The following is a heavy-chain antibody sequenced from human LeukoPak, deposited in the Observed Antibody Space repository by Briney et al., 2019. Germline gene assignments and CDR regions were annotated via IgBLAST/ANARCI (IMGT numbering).Heavy chain of an antibody. J-gene: IGHJ5*02. CDR1: GFTFSDFA. Sequence: GGSLRLSCAASGFTFSDFAMIWVRQAPGKGLEWVAVISYDGSNKYYADSVKGRFTISRDNSKNTLYLQMNSLRAEDTAVYYCAKDSFREYYYDSSGYHGENWFDPWGQGTLVTVSS. CDR3: AKDSFREYYYDSSGYHGENWFDP. V-gene: IGHV3-30*18. D-gene: IGHD3-22*01. CDR2: ISYDGSNK.